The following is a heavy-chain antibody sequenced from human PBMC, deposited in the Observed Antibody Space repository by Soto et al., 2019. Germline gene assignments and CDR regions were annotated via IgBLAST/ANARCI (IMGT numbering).Heavy chain of an antibody. V-gene: IGHV4-39*01. CDR1: GGSISGNSYY. CDR3: ATNIIGYCSGDDCYRDTCKFDY. J-gene: IGHJ4*02. Sequence: KTSETLSLTCTVSGGSISGNSYYWAWIRQPPGKGLEWIGNIYYTGSTYYNPSLKSRVTISVDTSKDQFSLKLSSVTAADTAVYYCATNIIGYCSGDDCYRDTCKFDYWGQGTLVTVSS. D-gene: IGHD2-15*01. CDR2: IYYTGST.